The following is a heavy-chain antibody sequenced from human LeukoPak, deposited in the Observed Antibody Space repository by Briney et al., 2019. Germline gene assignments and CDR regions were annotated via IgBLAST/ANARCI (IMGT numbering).Heavy chain of an antibody. CDR2: IYSSGST. CDR1: GGSIRSYY. J-gene: IGHJ5*02. V-gene: IGHV4-4*07. D-gene: IGHD3-10*01. Sequence: SETLSLTCTGSGGSIRSYYWNWIRQPAGKGLEWIGRIYSSGSTNYNPSLKSRVTMSVDTSKNQFSLKLSSVTAADTAVYYCARDPSSFGGRFGPWGQGTLVAVSS. CDR3: ARDPSSFGGRFGP.